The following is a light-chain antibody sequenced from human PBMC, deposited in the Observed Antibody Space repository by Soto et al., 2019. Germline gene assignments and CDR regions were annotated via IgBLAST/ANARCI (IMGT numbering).Light chain of an antibody. Sequence: DSQMTQSPSPLSASVGDRVTITCQASQDISSYLSWYQQKPGKAPKLLIYDASNLEPGVPSRFSGGGSGTDFTFTISSLQPEDIATYYCQQYDNLPLTFGGGTKVDIK. CDR1: QDISSY. CDR2: DAS. CDR3: QQYDNLPLT. V-gene: IGKV1-33*01. J-gene: IGKJ4*01.